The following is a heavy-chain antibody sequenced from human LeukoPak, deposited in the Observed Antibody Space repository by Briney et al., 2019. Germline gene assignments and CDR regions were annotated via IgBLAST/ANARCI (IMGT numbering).Heavy chain of an antibody. CDR3: ARLDRYYYFYMDV. CDR1: GGSISSYY. V-gene: IGHV4-4*09. J-gene: IGHJ6*03. CDR2: IYTSGST. Sequence: SGTLSLTCTVSGGSISSYYWSWIRQPPGRGLEWIAYIYTSGSTNYSPSLKSRVTISVDTSKNQFSLELSSVTAADTAVYYCARLDRYYYFYMDVWGKGTTVTVSS.